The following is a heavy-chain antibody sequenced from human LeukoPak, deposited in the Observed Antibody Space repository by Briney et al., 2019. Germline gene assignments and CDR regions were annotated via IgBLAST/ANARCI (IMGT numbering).Heavy chain of an antibody. Sequence: GGSLRLSCAASGFTFSSYAMSWVRQAPGKGLEWVSAISGSGGSTYYADSVKGRSTISRDNSKNTLYLQMNSLRAEDTAVYYCAKSDHGFWYFDLWGRGTLVTVSS. J-gene: IGHJ2*01. D-gene: IGHD1-14*01. V-gene: IGHV3-23*01. CDR2: ISGSGGST. CDR3: AKSDHGFWYFDL. CDR1: GFTFSSYA.